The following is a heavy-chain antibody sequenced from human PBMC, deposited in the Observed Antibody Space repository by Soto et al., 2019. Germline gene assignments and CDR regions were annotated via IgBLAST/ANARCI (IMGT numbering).Heavy chain of an antibody. Sequence: SVKVSCKASGFTFTSSAVQWVRQARGQRLEWIGWIVVGSGNTNYAQKFQERVTITRDMSTSTAYMELSSLISEDTAVYYCAAESDYYGSGSPDYWGQGTLVTVSS. V-gene: IGHV1-58*01. CDR3: AAESDYYGSGSPDY. D-gene: IGHD3-10*01. CDR2: IVVGSGNT. CDR1: GFTFTSSA. J-gene: IGHJ4*02.